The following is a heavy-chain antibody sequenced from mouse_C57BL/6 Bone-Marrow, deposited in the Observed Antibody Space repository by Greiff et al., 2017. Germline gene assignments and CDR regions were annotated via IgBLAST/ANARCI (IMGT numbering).Heavy chain of an antibody. Sequence: GLEWIGRIDPNSGGTKYNEKFKSKATLTVDKPSSTAYMQLSSLTSEDSAVYYCARWGDYSWYFDVWGTGTTVTVSS. D-gene: IGHD2-4*01. V-gene: IGHV1-72*01. CDR3: ARWGDYSWYFDV. J-gene: IGHJ1*03. CDR2: IDPNSGGT.